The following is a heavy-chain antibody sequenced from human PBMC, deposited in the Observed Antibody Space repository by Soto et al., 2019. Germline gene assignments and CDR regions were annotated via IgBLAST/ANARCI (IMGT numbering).Heavy chain of an antibody. D-gene: IGHD3-10*01. CDR3: ARGQTMVRGISPPAGGCY. V-gene: IGHV1-8*01. CDR1: GYTFTSYD. J-gene: IGHJ4*01. CDR2: MNPNSGNT. Sequence: ASVKVSCKASGYTFTSYDINWVRQATGQGLEWMGWMNPNSGNTGYAQKFQGRVTMTRTTSISTACMEPSSLRSEDTAVYYCARGQTMVRGISPPAGGCYWGQ.